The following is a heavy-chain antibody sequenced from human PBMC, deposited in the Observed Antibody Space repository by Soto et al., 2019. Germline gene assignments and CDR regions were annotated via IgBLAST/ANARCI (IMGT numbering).Heavy chain of an antibody. CDR2: IKQDGSEK. J-gene: IGHJ6*03. CDR1: GFTFSSYW. CDR3: ARATYGSGSYYYYYYYMDV. D-gene: IGHD3-10*01. V-gene: IGHV3-7*01. Sequence: GGSLRLSCAASGFTFSSYWMRWVRQAPGKGLEWVANIKQDGSEKYYVDSVKGRFTISRDNAKNSLYLQMNSLRAEDTAVYYCARATYGSGSYYYYYYYMDVWGKGTTVTVSS.